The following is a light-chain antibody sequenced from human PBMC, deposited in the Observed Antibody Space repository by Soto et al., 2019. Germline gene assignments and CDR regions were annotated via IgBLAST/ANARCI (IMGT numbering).Light chain of an antibody. V-gene: IGKV1-39*01. CDR3: QQSYTSQQT. CDR2: AAT. Sequence: DIQMPQSPSYLSASVGDTFSITCRAGQTFNNYLNWYQHKQGKVPKXXIYAATALQSGVPSRFSASSYGTDFNLTITNVQTEDCGTYYCQQSYTSQQTFGQGTKVDIK. CDR1: QTFNNY. J-gene: IGKJ2*01.